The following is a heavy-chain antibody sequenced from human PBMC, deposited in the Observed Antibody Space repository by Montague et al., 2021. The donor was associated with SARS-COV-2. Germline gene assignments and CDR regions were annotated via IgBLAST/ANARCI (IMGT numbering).Heavy chain of an antibody. CDR2: TYYRSKWYN. Sequence: CAISGDSVSSNSAAWNWIRQSPSRGLEWLGRTYYRSKWYNNYAVSVKSRITINPDTSKNQFSLQLNSVTPADTAVYYCARLGSGSYYTLDYWGQGTLVTVSS. J-gene: IGHJ4*02. V-gene: IGHV6-1*01. CDR3: ARLGSGSYYTLDY. CDR1: GDSVSSNSAA. D-gene: IGHD3-10*01.